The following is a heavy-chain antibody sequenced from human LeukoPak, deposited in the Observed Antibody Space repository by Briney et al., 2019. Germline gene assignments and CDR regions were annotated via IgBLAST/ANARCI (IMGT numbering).Heavy chain of an antibody. J-gene: IGHJ4*02. CDR1: GGSISSYY. CDR3: ARGARVRFGEYYIDY. V-gene: IGHV4-59*01. D-gene: IGHD3-10*01. Sequence: SETLSLTCTVSGGSISSYYWSWIRQPPGKGLEWIGYIYYSGSTNYNPSLKSRVTISVDTSKDQFSLKLSSVTAADTAVYYCARGARVRFGEYYIDYWGQGTLVTVSS. CDR2: IYYSGST.